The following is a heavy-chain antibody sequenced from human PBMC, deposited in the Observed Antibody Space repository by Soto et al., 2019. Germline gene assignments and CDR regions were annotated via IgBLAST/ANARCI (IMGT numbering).Heavy chain of an antibody. J-gene: IGHJ6*02. Sequence: GGSLRLSCAASGFTFSSYWMHWVRQAPWKGLVWVSRINSDGSSTSYADSVKGRFTISRDNAKNTLYLQMNSLRAEDTAVYYCARDLEQQLVSYYYGMDVWGQGTTVTVSS. D-gene: IGHD6-13*01. CDR2: INSDGSST. V-gene: IGHV3-74*01. CDR1: GFTFSSYW. CDR3: ARDLEQQLVSYYYGMDV.